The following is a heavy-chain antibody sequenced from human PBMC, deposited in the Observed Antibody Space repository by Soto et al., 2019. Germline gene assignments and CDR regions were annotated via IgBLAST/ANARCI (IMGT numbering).Heavy chain of an antibody. J-gene: IGHJ6*01. CDR1: GFTFTSSA. Sequence: GASVKVSFKASGFTFTSSAVQWVRQARGQRLEWIGWIVVGSGNTNYAQKFQERVTITRDMSTSTAYMELSSLRSEDTAVYYCAAGISLAGPPAYYAMDVCGQGTTVSLSS. CDR3: AAGISLAGPPAYYAMDV. CDR2: IVVGSGNT. D-gene: IGHD1-1*01. V-gene: IGHV1-58*01.